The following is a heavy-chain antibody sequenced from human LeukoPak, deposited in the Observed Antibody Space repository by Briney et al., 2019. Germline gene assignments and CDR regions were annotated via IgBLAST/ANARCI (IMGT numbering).Heavy chain of an antibody. V-gene: IGHV3-7*03. J-gene: IGHJ4*02. CDR1: GFTFSNYR. CDR3: ARDKIVGPTILDS. Sequence: AGGSLRLSCVASGFTFSNYRMSWVRQAPGKGLEWVANIKQDGSEMYYVESVKGRFTISRDNAENSLYLQMNSLRVEDTAVYYCARDKIVGPTILDSWGQGTLVTVSS. D-gene: IGHD1-26*01. CDR2: IKQDGSEM.